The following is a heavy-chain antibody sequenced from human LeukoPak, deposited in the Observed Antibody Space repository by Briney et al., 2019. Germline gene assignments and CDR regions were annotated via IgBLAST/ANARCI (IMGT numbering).Heavy chain of an antibody. CDR3: ARIYCSSTSCYTRREYYFDY. J-gene: IGHJ4*02. CDR1: GYTFTGYY. D-gene: IGHD2-2*02. CDR2: INPNSGGT. Sequence: GASVKVSCKASGYTFTGYYMHWVRQAPGQGLEWMGWINPNSGGTNYAQKLQGRVTMTRDTSISTAYMELSRLRSDDTAVYYCARIYCSSTSCYTRREYYFDYWGQGTLVTVSS. V-gene: IGHV1-2*02.